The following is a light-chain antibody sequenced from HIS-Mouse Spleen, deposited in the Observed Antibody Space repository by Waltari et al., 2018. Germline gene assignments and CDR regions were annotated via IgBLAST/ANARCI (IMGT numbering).Light chain of an antibody. CDR1: SSDVGGYIY. V-gene: IGLV2-8*01. CDR2: EVS. CDR3: SSYAGSNNYV. Sequence: QSARTHPTSASGHPGQSVTISCTGTSSDVGGYIYFSWYQQHPGKAPKLMIYEVSKRPSGVPDRFSGSKSGNTASLTVSGLQAEDEADYYCSSYAGSNNYVFGTGTKVTVL. J-gene: IGLJ1*01.